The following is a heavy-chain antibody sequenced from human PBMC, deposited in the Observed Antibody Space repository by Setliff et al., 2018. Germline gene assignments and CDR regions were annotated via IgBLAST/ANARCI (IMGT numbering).Heavy chain of an antibody. CDR2: TAAAGDT. Sequence: PGGSLRLSCAASGFTFSRYDIHWVRQVTGKGLEWVSGTAAAGDTYYADSVKGRFTISRENAKNSFYLQMNSLTAGDTAVYYCARSSVVGGYSTTYYFDYMDVCGKGTTVTVSS. CDR3: ARSSVVGGYSTTYYFDYMDV. V-gene: IGHV3-13*04. D-gene: IGHD3-3*01. CDR1: GFTFSRYD. J-gene: IGHJ6*03.